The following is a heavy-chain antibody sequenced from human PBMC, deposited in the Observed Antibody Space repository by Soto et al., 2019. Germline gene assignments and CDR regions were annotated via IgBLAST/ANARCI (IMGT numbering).Heavy chain of an antibody. J-gene: IGHJ6*03. Sequence: SETLSLTCAVYGGSFSGYYWSWIRQPPGKGLEWIGEINHSGSTNYNPSLKSRVTISVDTSKNQLSLKLSSVTAADTAVYYCARGPDYDFWSGYRLYYYMDVWGKGTTVTVSS. CDR2: INHSGST. V-gene: IGHV4-34*01. CDR3: ARGPDYDFWSGYRLYYYMDV. CDR1: GGSFSGYY. D-gene: IGHD3-3*01.